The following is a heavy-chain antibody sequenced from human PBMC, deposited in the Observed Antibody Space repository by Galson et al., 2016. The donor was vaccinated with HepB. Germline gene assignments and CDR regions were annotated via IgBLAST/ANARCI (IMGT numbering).Heavy chain of an antibody. J-gene: IGHJ4*02. D-gene: IGHD6-19*01. V-gene: IGHV7-4-1*02. CDR3: ARGRGSVAVADTITLYYFDY. CDR2: INTNAGNP. CDR1: GYTFTNYA. Sequence: SVKVSCKASGYTFTNYALNWVRQAPGQGLEWMGWINTNAGNPTYAQGFTGRFVFSLDTSVSTAYLQISNLKAEDTAMYYCARGRGSVAVADTITLYYFDYWGQGTLVTVSS.